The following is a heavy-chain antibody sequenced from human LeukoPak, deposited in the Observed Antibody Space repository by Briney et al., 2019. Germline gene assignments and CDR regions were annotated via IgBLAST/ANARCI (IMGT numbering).Heavy chain of an antibody. Sequence: GASVKVSCKASVYTFTGYYMHWVRQAPGQGLEWMGWINPNSGGANYAQKFQGRVTMTRDTSISTAYMELSRLRSDDTAVYYCARGGYSSSWFYYGMDVWGQGTTVTVSS. CDR3: ARGGYSSSWFYYGMDV. CDR2: INPNSGGA. D-gene: IGHD6-13*01. J-gene: IGHJ6*02. CDR1: VYTFTGYY. V-gene: IGHV1-2*02.